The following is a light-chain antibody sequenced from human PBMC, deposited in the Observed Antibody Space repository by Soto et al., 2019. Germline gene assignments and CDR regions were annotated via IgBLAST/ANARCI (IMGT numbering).Light chain of an antibody. V-gene: IGLV2-8*01. Sequence: QSALTQPPSASGSPGQSVTISCTGTSSDVGGYNYVSWYQQHPGKAPKLMIYEVTKRPSGVPDRFSGSKSGNTASLTVSGVQAEDEADYYCSPYAGGDNEVFGTGTKVTVL. J-gene: IGLJ1*01. CDR3: SPYAGGDNEV. CDR1: SSDVGGYNY. CDR2: EVT.